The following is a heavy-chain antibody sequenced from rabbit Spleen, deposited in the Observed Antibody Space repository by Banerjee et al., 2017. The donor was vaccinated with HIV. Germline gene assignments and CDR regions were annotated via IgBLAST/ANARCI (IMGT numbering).Heavy chain of an antibody. J-gene: IGHJ3*01. Sequence: QEQLEESGGGLVKPGGTLTLTCKASGIDFSTYSYMCWVRQAPGKGLEWIGTIFGGSTGTIDYASWAKGRFAISKTSSTTVTLQMTSLTAADTATYFCARDFDFWGQGTLVTVS. V-gene: IGHV1S45*01. D-gene: IGHD2-1*01. CDR2: IFGGSTGTI. CDR1: GIDFSTYSY. CDR3: ARDFDF.